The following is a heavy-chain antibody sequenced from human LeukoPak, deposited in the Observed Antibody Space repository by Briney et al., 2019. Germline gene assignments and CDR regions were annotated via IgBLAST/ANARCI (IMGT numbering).Heavy chain of an antibody. J-gene: IGHJ4*02. CDR2: ISHGGIT. Sequence: SETLSLTCPVSGDSISSRNWWNWVRQSPGKGLDWVGEISHGGITKYNPSLKNRVTISKDNSRNEFSLKLNSVTAADTAVYFCARSAGWWSLDYWGQGALVTVSA. D-gene: IGHD2-8*02. CDR1: GDSISSRNW. V-gene: IGHV4-4*02. CDR3: ARSAGWWSLDY.